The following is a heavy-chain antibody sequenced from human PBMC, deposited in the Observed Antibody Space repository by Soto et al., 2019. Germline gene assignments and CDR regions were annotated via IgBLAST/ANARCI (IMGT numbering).Heavy chain of an antibody. D-gene: IGHD3-10*01. CDR3: ARGAMGNDYNDD. CDR1: GFTFSSYW. CDR2: IKGDGIST. V-gene: IGHV3-74*01. J-gene: IGHJ4*02. Sequence: EVQLVESGGALVQSGGSLRLSCAASGFTFSSYWMHWVRQAPGKGLVWVSRIKGDGISTNYADSVKGRFTISRDNAKDTVFLQMNGLSADDTAVYYCARGAMGNDYNDDWGQGTLVTVSS.